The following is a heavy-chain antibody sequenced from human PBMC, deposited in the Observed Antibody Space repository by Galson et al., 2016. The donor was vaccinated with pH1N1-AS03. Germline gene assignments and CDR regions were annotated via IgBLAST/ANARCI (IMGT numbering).Heavy chain of an antibody. Sequence: LSLTCAVSGGSVSLSSFYWGWIRQPPGKGLEWIGSIYYTGDTYYNPSLRSRIVISVDTSKNQFSLNLSSVTAANTAVYYCARLHYCTTTRCYKTFWYFDLWGRGTLVSVSS. CDR1: GGSVSLSSFY. CDR2: IYYTGDT. J-gene: IGHJ2*01. CDR3: ARLHYCTTTRCYKTFWYFDL. D-gene: IGHD2-2*02. V-gene: IGHV4-39*01.